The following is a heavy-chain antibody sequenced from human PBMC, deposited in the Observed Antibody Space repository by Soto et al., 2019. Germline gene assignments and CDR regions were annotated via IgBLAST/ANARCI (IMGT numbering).Heavy chain of an antibody. CDR2: INPNSGGT. V-gene: IGHV1-2*04. Sequence: ASVKVSCKASGYTFTGYYMHWVRQAPGQGLEWMGWINPNSGGTNYAQKFQGWVTMTRDTSISTAYMELSRLRSDDTAVYYCARVGSGSPRFAFDIRAQRTTVTVSS. D-gene: IGHD1-26*01. CDR3: ARVGSGSPRFAFDI. J-gene: IGHJ3*02. CDR1: GYTFTGYY.